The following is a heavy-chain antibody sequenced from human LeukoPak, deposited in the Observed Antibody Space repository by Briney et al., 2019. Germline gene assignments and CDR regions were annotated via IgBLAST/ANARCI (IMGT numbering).Heavy chain of an antibody. CDR2: IHPSDGGT. D-gene: IGHD4-23*01. J-gene: IGHJ5*02. CDR1: GHPFSDYH. V-gene: IGHV1-46*01. Sequence: ASVKVSCKASGHPFSDYHIHWERQAPGEGLDYMGTIHPSDGGTSYAQKFQGRVTMTRDMSSGTVYMELTNLTSEDSAVYYCATNYGGDTGFDTWGLGTLVPVSS. CDR3: ATNYGGDTGFDT.